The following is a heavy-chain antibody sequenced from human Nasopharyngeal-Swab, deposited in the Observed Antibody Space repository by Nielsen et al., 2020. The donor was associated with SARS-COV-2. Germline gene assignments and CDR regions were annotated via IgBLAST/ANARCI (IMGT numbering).Heavy chain of an antibody. J-gene: IGHJ6*02. Sequence: GSLRLSCTVSGGSISSYYWSWIRQPPGKGLEWIGHIYYSGSPNYKPSLKSRVTISVDTSKNQFSLKLNSVTAADTAVYYCASIVGAVGTIAMDVWGQGTTVTVSS. V-gene: IGHV4-59*01. CDR1: GGSISSYY. CDR3: ASIVGAVGTIAMDV. CDR2: IYYSGSP. D-gene: IGHD6-13*01.